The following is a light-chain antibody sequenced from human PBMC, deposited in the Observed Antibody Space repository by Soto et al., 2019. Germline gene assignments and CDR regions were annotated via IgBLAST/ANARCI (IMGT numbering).Light chain of an antibody. Sequence: DIQMTQSPSSLSASVRDRLPITCPASLPISNYVAWYQQKPGQIPNLLIYAPSTLQARHPPRFSGSDTGTDFPLTISSLQHEDVAAYYCQKYNCAPLTFGGGTKVDIK. CDR3: QKYNCAPLT. V-gene: IGKV1-27*01. CDR2: APS. CDR1: LPISNY. J-gene: IGKJ4*01.